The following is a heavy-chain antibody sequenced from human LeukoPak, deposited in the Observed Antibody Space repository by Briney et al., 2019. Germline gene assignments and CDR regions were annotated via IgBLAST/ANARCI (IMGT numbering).Heavy chain of an antibody. CDR1: GFTFSSYA. CDR2: ISYDGSNK. V-gene: IGHV3-30*04. CDR3: ARAPRGIVVVIRSAFDI. Sequence: PGGSLRLSCAASGFTFSSYAMHWVRQAPGKGLEWVAVISYDGSNKYYADSVKGRFTISRDNSKNTLYLQMNSLRAEDTAVYYCARAPRGIVVVIRSAFDIWGQGTMVTVSS. J-gene: IGHJ3*02. D-gene: IGHD3-22*01.